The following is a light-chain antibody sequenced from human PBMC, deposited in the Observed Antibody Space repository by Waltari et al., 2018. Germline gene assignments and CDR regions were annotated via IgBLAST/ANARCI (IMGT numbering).Light chain of an antibody. CDR2: DAS. CDR1: QSVSSF. V-gene: IGKV3-11*01. Sequence: EIVLTQSQATLSLSPGERATLACRASQSVSSFLAWYQQKPGQAPRLLIFDASNRSTGIPVRFSGSGSATAFSPTISSLESADFAVYYCHQRSNWPRTFGQGTKLEIK. J-gene: IGKJ2*01. CDR3: HQRSNWPRT.